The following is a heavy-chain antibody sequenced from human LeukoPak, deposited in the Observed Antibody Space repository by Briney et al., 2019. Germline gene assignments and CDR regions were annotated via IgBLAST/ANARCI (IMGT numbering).Heavy chain of an antibody. CDR3: ARAEPVLDSSGYYVDYFDY. CDR1: GFSFEDYA. Sequence: PGGSLRLSCAASGFSFEDYAMHWVRQAPGKGLEWVSGISWNSGNIGYADSVKGRFTISRDNAKNSLYLQMNSLRAEDTAVYYCARAEPVLDSSGYYVDYFDYWGQGTLVTVSS. J-gene: IGHJ4*02. CDR2: ISWNSGNI. D-gene: IGHD3-22*01. V-gene: IGHV3-9*01.